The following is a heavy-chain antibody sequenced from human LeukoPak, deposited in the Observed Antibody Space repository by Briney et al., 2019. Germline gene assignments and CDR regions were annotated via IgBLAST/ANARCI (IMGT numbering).Heavy chain of an antibody. Sequence: SETLSLTCTVSGYSIGSGHYWAWIRQPPGKGLEWIGCVYHSGTYYKSSLTSRVTISMDTSKNQFSLKLTSVTAADTAVYYCARGVRGYYDSSGYYYFDYWGQGTLVTVSS. CDR1: GYSIGSGHY. D-gene: IGHD3-22*01. J-gene: IGHJ4*02. CDR2: VYHSGT. V-gene: IGHV4-38-2*02. CDR3: ARGVRGYYDSSGYYYFDY.